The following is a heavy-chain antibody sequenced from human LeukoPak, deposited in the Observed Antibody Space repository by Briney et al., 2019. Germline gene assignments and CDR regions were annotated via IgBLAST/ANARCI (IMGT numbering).Heavy chain of an antibody. D-gene: IGHD2-2*02. Sequence: GGSLRLSCAASGFTFSSYAMSWVRQAPGKGLEWVSIISGNGDSTYSADSVRGRFTISRDNSKNTFHLQMNTLRAEDTAVYYCARMPNRCSTISCYIDSWGQGTLVTVS. J-gene: IGHJ4*02. CDR3: ARMPNRCSTISCYIDS. CDR1: GFTFSSYA. V-gene: IGHV3-23*01. CDR2: ISGNGDST.